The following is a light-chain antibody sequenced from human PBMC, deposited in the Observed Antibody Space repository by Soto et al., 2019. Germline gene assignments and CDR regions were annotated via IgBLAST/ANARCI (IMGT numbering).Light chain of an antibody. Sequence: QSALTQPASLSGSPGQSITISCTGTTSGIGRHNYVSLYRHHPGKAPQLVIDEVNNRPSGISNRFSGSKSDNTASLTSSVLQAEDEANYYCSSFTSSSIWVFGGGTKRTVL. CDR1: TSGIGRHNY. V-gene: IGLV2-14*01. CDR2: EVN. CDR3: SSFTSSSIWV. J-gene: IGLJ3*02.